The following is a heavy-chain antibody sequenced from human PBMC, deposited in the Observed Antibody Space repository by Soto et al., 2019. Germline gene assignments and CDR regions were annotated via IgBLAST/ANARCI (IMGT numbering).Heavy chain of an antibody. CDR2: MNPNSGNA. Sequence: QVQLVQSGAEVKKPGASVKVSCKASGYPFTSYDVSWVRRATGQGLEWMGWMNPNSGNAGYAQKFQGRVTMTRDSSISTAYMELSSLRSEDTAMYYCARSPSGRRRQGGWFDPWGQGTLVTVSS. J-gene: IGHJ5*02. D-gene: IGHD1-26*01. CDR1: GYPFTSYD. V-gene: IGHV1-8*01. CDR3: ARSPSGRRRQGGWFDP.